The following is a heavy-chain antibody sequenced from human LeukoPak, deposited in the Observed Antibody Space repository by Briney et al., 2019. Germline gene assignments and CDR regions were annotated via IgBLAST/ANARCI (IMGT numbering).Heavy chain of an antibody. CDR3: AKSSGSYYNGGYYYYGMDV. CDR1: GFTFSSYA. Sequence: GGSLRLSCAASGFTFSSYAMSWVRQAPGKGLEWVSAISGSGGSTYYADSVKGRFTISRDNSKNTLYLQMNSLRAEDTVVYYCAKSSGSYYNGGYYYYGMDVWGQGTTVTVSS. D-gene: IGHD3-10*01. J-gene: IGHJ6*02. V-gene: IGHV3-23*01. CDR2: ISGSGGST.